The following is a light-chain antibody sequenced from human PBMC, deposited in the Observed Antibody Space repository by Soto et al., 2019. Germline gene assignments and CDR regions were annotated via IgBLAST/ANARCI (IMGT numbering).Light chain of an antibody. Sequence: EIVLTQSPGTLSLSPGERATLSCRARQSVSSNYLAWYQQKPGQAPRLLISGASSRATGIPDRFSGSGSGTDFTLTISRLEPEDFAVFYCQQYGGSPPTFGQGTKLEIK. CDR2: GAS. CDR3: QQYGGSPPT. J-gene: IGKJ2*01. V-gene: IGKV3-20*01. CDR1: QSVSSNY.